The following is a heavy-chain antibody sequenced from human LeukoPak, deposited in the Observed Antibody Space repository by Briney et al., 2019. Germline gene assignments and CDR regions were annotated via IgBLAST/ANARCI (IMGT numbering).Heavy chain of an antibody. CDR2: INTSGTT. D-gene: IGHD2-2*01. CDR1: GGSISSYH. V-gene: IGHV4-4*07. J-gene: IGHJ4*02. Sequence: SETLSLTCTVSGGSISSYHWSWIRQPAGKGLEWVGRINTSGTTNYSPPLKSRVTMSVDTSKNQFSLNLTSLTAADTAFYYCAREQGTSSARYLDYWGQGTLVTVSS. CDR3: AREQGTSSARYLDY.